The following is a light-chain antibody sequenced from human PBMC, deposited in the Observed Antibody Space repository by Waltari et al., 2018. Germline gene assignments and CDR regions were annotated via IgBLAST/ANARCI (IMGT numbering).Light chain of an antibody. Sequence: DIVMTQSPDSLAVSLGERVTITCGSSQTILDTYDKNYLAWHQQKPGQSPRLLIYWASTREFGVPDRFSGSGSGTDFTLTISGLQAEDVAVYYCQQYFNTPITFGGGTKVEIK. CDR2: WAS. CDR3: QQYFNTPIT. CDR1: QTILDTYDKNY. V-gene: IGKV4-1*01. J-gene: IGKJ4*01.